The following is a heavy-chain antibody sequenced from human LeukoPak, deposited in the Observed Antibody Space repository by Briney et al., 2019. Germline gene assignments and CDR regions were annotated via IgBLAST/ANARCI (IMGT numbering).Heavy chain of an antibody. D-gene: IGHD1-26*01. CDR3: AKMKGHPLPKYYMDV. V-gene: IGHV3-23*01. Sequence: GGSLRLSCAASGFTFSGFAMSWVRRTPGKGLEWVSGISGSGDNTLYAESVKGRFTISGDNSKNTLYLEMNSLRAEDTAIYYCAKMKGHPLPKYYMDVWGQGTTVTVSS. CDR2: ISGSGDNT. CDR1: GFTFSGFA. J-gene: IGHJ6*01.